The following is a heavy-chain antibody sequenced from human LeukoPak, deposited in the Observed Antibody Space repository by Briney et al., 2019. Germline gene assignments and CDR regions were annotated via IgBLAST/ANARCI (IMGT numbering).Heavy chain of an antibody. CDR2: ISGSGGST. CDR3: AKVGYGDYEGGD. V-gene: IGHV3-23*01. J-gene: IGHJ4*02. CDR1: GLTFSSYA. Sequence: PGGSLRLSCAASGLTFSSYAMSWVRQAPGKGLEWVSAISGSGGSTYYADSVKGRFTISRDNSKNTLYLQMNSLRAEDTAVYYCAKVGYGDYEGGDWGQGTLVTVSS. D-gene: IGHD4-17*01.